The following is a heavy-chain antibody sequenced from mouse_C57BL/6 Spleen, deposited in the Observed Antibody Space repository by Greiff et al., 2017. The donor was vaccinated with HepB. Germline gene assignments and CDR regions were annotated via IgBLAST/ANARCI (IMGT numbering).Heavy chain of an antibody. V-gene: IGHV3-6*01. J-gene: IGHJ4*01. D-gene: IGHD2-1*01. CDR1: GYSITSGYY. Sequence: EVKLVESGPGLVKPSQSLSLTCSVTGYSITSGYYWNWIRQFPGNKLEWMGYISYDGSNNYNPSLKNRISITRDTSKNQFFLKLNSVTTEDTATYYCASYLLWSMDYWGQGTSVTVSS. CDR2: ISYDGSN. CDR3: ASYLLWSMDY.